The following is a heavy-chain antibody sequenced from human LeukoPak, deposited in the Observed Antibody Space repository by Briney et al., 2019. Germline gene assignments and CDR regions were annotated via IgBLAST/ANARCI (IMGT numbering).Heavy chain of an antibody. Sequence: ASVTLSCKASGYTFTSYGISWVRQAPGQGLEWMGWISAYNGNTNYAQKLQGRVTMTTDTSTSTAYMELRSLRSDDTAVYYCARDRGTYTWFDPWGQGTLVTVSS. CDR3: ARDRGTYTWFDP. CDR2: ISAYNGNT. J-gene: IGHJ5*02. D-gene: IGHD3-10*01. V-gene: IGHV1-18*01. CDR1: GYTFTSYG.